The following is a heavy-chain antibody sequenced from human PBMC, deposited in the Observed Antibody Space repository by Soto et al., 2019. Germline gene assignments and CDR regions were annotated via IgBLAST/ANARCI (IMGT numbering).Heavy chain of an antibody. J-gene: IGHJ4*02. D-gene: IGHD6-19*01. V-gene: IGHV1-18*01. CDR2: ISAYNGNT. CDR3: ARDPSSGWYGPFDY. CDR1: GYTFTSYG. Sequence: ASVKVSCKASGYTFTSYGISWVRQAPGQGPEWMGWISAYNGNTNYAQKLQGRVTMTTDTSTSTAYMELRSLRSDDTAVYYCARDPSSGWYGPFDYWGQGTLVTVSS.